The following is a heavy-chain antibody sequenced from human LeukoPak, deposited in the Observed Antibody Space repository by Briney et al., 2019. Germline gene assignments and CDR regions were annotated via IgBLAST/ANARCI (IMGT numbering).Heavy chain of an antibody. D-gene: IGHD3-10*01. V-gene: IGHV3-21*01. CDR2: ISSSSSYI. CDR1: GFTFSSFS. J-gene: IGHJ4*02. Sequence: GGALDPSCAAPGFTFSSFSMNWVRPAPGKGLEGGSYISSSSSYIFYADSVKGRFTISRDNAKSSLYLQMSSLRAEDTAVYYCASDDLSGSYSDYWGQGTLVTVSS. CDR3: ASDDLSGSYSDY.